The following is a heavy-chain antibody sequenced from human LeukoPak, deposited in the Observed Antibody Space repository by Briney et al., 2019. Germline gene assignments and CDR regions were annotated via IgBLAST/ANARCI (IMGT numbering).Heavy chain of an antibody. V-gene: IGHV3-30*04. Sequence: GRSLRLSFAASGFTFSSYAMHWVRQAPGKGLEWVAVISYDGSNKYYADSVKGRFTISRDNSKNTLYLQMNSLRAEDTAVYYCARGSGIAANLKVYYYGMDVWGQGPRSPSP. CDR3: ARGSGIAANLKVYYYGMDV. D-gene: IGHD6-13*01. CDR2: ISYDGSNK. J-gene: IGHJ6*02. CDR1: GFTFSSYA.